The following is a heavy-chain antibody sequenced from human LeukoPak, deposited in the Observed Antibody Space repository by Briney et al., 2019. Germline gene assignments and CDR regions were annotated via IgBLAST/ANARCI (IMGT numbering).Heavy chain of an antibody. J-gene: IGHJ3*02. CDR1: GFSFNTYA. CDR3: ARVFGAWSYKGGFDI. D-gene: IGHD1-26*01. Sequence: GGSLRLSCAASGFSFNTYAMHWVRQAPGKGLEWVSLIWYDGRNTYYADSVRGRFTTSRDKSKNTLWLQMNSLRAEDTALYYCARVFGAWSYKGGFDIWGPGTMVTVSS. CDR2: IWYDGRNT. V-gene: IGHV3-33*01.